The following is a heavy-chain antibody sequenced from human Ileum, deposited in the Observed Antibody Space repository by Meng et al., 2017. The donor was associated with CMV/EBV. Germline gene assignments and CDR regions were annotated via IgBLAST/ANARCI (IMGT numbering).Heavy chain of an antibody. Sequence: GSLRLSCSASGFIVSNNYMSWVRQAPGKGLEWVSLIFTDGVTYYADSVKGRFTIFRDNSKNTLNLQMNGLGPEDTAVYYCTRGYSGSSGWGQGTLVTVSS. CDR1: GFIVSNNY. CDR3: TRGYSGSSG. D-gene: IGHD4-11*01. CDR2: IFTDGVT. V-gene: IGHV3-66*02. J-gene: IGHJ4*02.